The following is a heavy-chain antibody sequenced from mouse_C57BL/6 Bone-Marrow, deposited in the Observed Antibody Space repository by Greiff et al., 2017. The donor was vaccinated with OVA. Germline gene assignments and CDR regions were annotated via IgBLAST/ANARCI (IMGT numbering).Heavy chain of an antibody. V-gene: IGHV7-1*01. CDR2: SRNKANDYTT. Sequence: EVNVVESGGGLVQSGRSLRLSCATSGFTFSDFYMEWVRQAPGKGLEWIAASRNKANDYTTEYSASVKGRFIVSRDTSQSILYLQMNALRAEDTAIYYCARDEGGRYFDVWGTGTTVTVSS. CDR1: GFTFSDFY. CDR3: ARDEGGRYFDV. D-gene: IGHD3-3*01. J-gene: IGHJ1*03.